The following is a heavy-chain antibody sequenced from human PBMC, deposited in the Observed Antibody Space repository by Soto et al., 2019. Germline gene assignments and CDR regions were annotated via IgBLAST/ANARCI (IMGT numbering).Heavy chain of an antibody. V-gene: IGHV3-7*01. J-gene: IGHJ1*01. D-gene: IGHD1-20*01. CDR3: SRSLNS. Sequence: GGSRILSCAASGFTFSTYLMDWVRQTPGKGLAWVANINQDGSEKNYVDSVKGRFTIYRDNAKNSLYLQMSSLTAEDSALYYCSRSLNSWGQGTLVTFSS. CDR2: INQDGSEK. CDR1: GFTFSTYL.